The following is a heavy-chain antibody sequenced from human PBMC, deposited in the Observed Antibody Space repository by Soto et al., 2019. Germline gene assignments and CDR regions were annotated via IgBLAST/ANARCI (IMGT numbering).Heavy chain of an antibody. CDR1: GFTFGSYA. Sequence: GGSLILSCAASGFTFGSYAMSWVRQAPGKGLEWVSAISGSGGTYYADSVKGRFTISRDTSKNTLYLQMNSLRAEDTAVYYCAKDRDYGVAPIDYWGQGTLVTVSS. J-gene: IGHJ4*02. CDR3: AKDRDYGVAPIDY. CDR2: ISGSGGT. D-gene: IGHD4-17*01. V-gene: IGHV3-23*01.